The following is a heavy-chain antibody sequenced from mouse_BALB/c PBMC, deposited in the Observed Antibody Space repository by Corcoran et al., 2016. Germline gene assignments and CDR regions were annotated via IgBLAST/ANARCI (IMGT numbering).Heavy chain of an antibody. J-gene: IGHJ4*01. Sequence: QIQLVQSGPELKKPGETVKISCKASGYTFTNYGMNWVNQAPGKGLKWMGWINTYTGEPTYADDFKGRFAFSLETSASTAYLQINNLKNEDTATYFCARVYRYDVSYAMDYWGQGTSVTVSS. D-gene: IGHD2-14*01. V-gene: IGHV9-3-1*01. CDR1: GYTFTNYG. CDR3: ARVYRYDVSYAMDY. CDR2: INTYTGEP.